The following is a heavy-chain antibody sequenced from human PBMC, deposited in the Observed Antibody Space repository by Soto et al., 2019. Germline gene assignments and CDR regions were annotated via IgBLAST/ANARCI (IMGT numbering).Heavy chain of an antibody. V-gene: IGHV3-7*05. CDR1: EFPIGNYW. CDR3: ARPWLGSSGGGYFDL. D-gene: IGHD6-6*01. Sequence: EVQLVESGGGLVQPGGSLRLSCTASEFPIGNYWMSWVRQAPGKGLEWVANIQERGSERYYVDSVEGRFTISRDNAKNSLFLQMDSLRDDDTAVYYCARPWLGSSGGGYFDLWGRGTQVTVSS. J-gene: IGHJ2*01. CDR2: IQERGSER.